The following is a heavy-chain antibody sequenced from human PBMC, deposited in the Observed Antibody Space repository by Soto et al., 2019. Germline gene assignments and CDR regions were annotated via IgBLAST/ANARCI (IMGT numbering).Heavy chain of an antibody. Sequence: SVKVPCMASGGTLSSYSISWLRQAPGQGREWMGGIIPIFGTANYAQKFQGRVTITADESTSTAYMELSSLRSEDTAVYYCARDKPVRGAFDIWGQGTMVTVSS. CDR2: IIPIFGTA. CDR1: GGTLSSYS. J-gene: IGHJ3*02. D-gene: IGHD3-10*01. CDR3: ARDKPVRGAFDI. V-gene: IGHV1-69*13.